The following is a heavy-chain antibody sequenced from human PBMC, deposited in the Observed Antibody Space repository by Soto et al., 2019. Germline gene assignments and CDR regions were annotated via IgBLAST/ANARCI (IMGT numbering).Heavy chain of an antibody. CDR3: AHKSLVPFGMDV. Sequence: QITLKESGPTLVKPTQTLTLTCTFSGFSLTTSGVGVGWIRQPPGKALEWLALIYWDDDKRYSPSLKNRLTINKDTSRNQVVLTLIDLDPVDTATYYCAHKSLVPFGMDVWGQGTTVTVAS. V-gene: IGHV2-5*02. D-gene: IGHD3-10*01. J-gene: IGHJ6*02. CDR1: GFSLTTSGVG. CDR2: IYWDDDK.